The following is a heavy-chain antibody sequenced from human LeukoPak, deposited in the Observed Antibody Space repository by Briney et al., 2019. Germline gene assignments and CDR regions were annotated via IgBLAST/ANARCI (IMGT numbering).Heavy chain of an antibody. D-gene: IGHD3-22*01. J-gene: IGHJ6*03. CDR3: ARHLRYYFDSSGYYMDV. CDR1: GDSISSGSYY. V-gene: IGHV4-61*02. CDR2: IYTSGST. Sequence: SETLSLTCTVSGDSISSGSYYWSWIRQPAGKGLEWIGRIYTSGSTNYNPSLKSRVAISVDTSKNQFSLKLSSVTAADTAVYYCARHLRYYFDSSGYYMDVWGKGTTVTISS.